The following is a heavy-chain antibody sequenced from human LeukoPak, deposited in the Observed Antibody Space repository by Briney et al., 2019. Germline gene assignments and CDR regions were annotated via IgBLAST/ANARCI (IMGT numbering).Heavy chain of an antibody. CDR2: IYYSGST. D-gene: IGHD3-3*01. CDR1: GGSISSSSYY. J-gene: IGHJ4*02. V-gene: IGHV4-39*07. CDR3: ARGMDDFWSGYYTV. Sequence: SETLSLTCTVSGGSISSSSYYWGWIRQPPGKGLEWIGSIYYSGSTYYNPSLKSRVTISVDTSKNQFSLKLSSVTAADTAVYYCARGMDDFWSGYYTVWGQGTLVTVSS.